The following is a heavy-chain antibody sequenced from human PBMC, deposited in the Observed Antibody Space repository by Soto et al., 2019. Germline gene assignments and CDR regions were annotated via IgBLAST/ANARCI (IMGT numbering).Heavy chain of an antibody. CDR3: ARARGTMIVVVTHNWFDP. CDR2: INSDGSST. CDR1: GFTFSSYW. Sequence: GGSLRLSCAASGFTFSSYWMHWVRQAPGKGLVWVSRINSDGSSTSYADSVKGRFTISRDNAKNTLYLQMNSLRAEDTAVYYCARARGTMIVVVTHNWFDPWGQGTLVTVSS. J-gene: IGHJ5*02. V-gene: IGHV3-74*01. D-gene: IGHD3-22*01.